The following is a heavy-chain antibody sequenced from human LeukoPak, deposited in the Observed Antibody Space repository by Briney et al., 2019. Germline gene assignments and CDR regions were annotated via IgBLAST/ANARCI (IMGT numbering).Heavy chain of an antibody. Sequence: PSETLSLTCAVYGGSFSGYYWSWIRQPPGKGLEWIGEINHSGSTNYNPSHKSRVTISVDTSKNQFSLKLSSVTAADTAVYYCARQARMGAAAPFNYWGQGTLVTVSS. J-gene: IGHJ4*02. CDR2: INHSGST. CDR3: ARQARMGAAAPFNY. V-gene: IGHV4-34*01. CDR1: GGSFSGYY. D-gene: IGHD6-13*01.